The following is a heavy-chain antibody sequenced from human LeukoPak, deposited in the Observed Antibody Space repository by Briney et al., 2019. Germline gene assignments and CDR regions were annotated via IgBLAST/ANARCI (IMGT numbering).Heavy chain of an antibody. V-gene: IGHV4-34*01. Sequence: PSETLSLTCAVYGGSFSGYYWSWIRQPPGKGLEWIGGINHSGSTNYNPSLKSRVTISVDTSKNQFSLKLSSVTAADTAVYYCARYYYDSSGYYGYYYYYMDVWGKGTTVTVSS. D-gene: IGHD3-22*01. CDR1: GGSFSGYY. CDR2: INHSGST. J-gene: IGHJ6*03. CDR3: ARYYYDSSGYYGYYYYYMDV.